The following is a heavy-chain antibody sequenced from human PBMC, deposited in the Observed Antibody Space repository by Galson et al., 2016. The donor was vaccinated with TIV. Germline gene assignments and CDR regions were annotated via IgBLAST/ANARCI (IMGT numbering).Heavy chain of an antibody. CDR1: GYMFTGYH. D-gene: IGHD5-24*01. CDR2: INPNSGDT. J-gene: IGHJ4*02. CDR3: ARGVDGFRY. Sequence: VKVSCKASGYMFTGYHLHWVRQAPGQGPEWMGRINPNSGDTDFAQKFQGRVTMTRDTSISTAYLELRRLTFADTAVYFCARGVDGFRYWGQGTLVTVSS. V-gene: IGHV1-2*06.